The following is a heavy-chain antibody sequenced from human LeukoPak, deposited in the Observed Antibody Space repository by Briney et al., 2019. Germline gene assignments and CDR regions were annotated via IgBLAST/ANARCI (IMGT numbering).Heavy chain of an antibody. Sequence: ASVKVSCKASGYIFSTSTMHWVRQAPGQGLEWMGWINAGNSDTNYSQKLQGRVTITRDTSASTAYMELSSLRSEDTAVYYCARPTRTGGTYYYDSTDYYSPFDYWGQGTLVTVSS. V-gene: IGHV1-3*01. D-gene: IGHD3-22*01. CDR3: ARPTRTGGTYYYDSTDYYSPFDY. J-gene: IGHJ4*02. CDR2: INAGNSDT. CDR1: GYIFSTST.